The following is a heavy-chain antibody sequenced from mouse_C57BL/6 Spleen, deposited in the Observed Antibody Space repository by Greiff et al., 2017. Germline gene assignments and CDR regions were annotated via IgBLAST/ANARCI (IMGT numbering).Heavy chain of an antibody. CDR2: ISSGGDYI. Sequence: EVQLQESGEGLVKPGGSLKLSCAASGFTFSSYAMSWVRQTPEKRLEWVAYISSGGDYIYYADTVEGRFTISRDNARNTLYLQMSSLKSEDTAVYYGTRGVGDYWGQGTTLTVSS. V-gene: IGHV5-9-1*02. J-gene: IGHJ2*01. CDR1: GFTFSSYA. CDR3: TRGVGDY. D-gene: IGHD1-1*02.